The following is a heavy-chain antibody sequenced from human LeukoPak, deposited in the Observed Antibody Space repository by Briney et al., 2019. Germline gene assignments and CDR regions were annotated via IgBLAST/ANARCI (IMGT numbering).Heavy chain of an antibody. CDR1: GFTFDDYA. CDR2: ISWNNGSI. V-gene: IGHV3-9*03. D-gene: IGHD6-13*01. CDR3: AKDAGYSSSWYGGRYFDY. J-gene: IGHJ4*02. Sequence: GGSLRLSCAASGFTFDDYAMHWVRQAPGKGLEWVSGISWNNGSIGYADSVKGRFTISRDNAKNSLYLQMNSLRAEDMALYYCAKDAGYSSSWYGGRYFDYWGQGTLVTVSS.